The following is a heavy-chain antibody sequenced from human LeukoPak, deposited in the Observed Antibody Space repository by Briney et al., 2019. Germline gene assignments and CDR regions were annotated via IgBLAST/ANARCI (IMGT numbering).Heavy chain of an antibody. D-gene: IGHD3-3*01. V-gene: IGHV3-15*01. Sequence: GGSLRLSCAASGFTFSNAWMSWVRQAPGKGLEWVGRIKSKTDGRTTDYAAPVKGRFTISRDDSKNTLYLQMNSLKTEDTAVYYCTSRTIFGVVIVDYWGQGTLVTVSS. CDR3: TSRTIFGVVIVDY. J-gene: IGHJ4*02. CDR2: IKSKTDGRTT. CDR1: GFTFSNAW.